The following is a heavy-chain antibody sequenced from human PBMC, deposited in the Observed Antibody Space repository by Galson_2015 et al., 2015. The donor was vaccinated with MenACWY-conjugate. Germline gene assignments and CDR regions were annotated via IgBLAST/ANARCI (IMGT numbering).Heavy chain of an antibody. D-gene: IGHD2-21*02. CDR3: AYRTHVTSVDF. CDR1: GLSLSSHAEL. CDR2: VYWNDDK. V-gene: IGHV2-5*01. Sequence: PALVKPTQTLTLTCTFSGLSLSSHAELVGWVRQPPGKAPEWLAFVYWNDDKRYSPSLRSRLTITKDTSRNQVVLTMTNMDPADTSIFYCAYRTHVTSVDFWGQGTLV. J-gene: IGHJ4*02.